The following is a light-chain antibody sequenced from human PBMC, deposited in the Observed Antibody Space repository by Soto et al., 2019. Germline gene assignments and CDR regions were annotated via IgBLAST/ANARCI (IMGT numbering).Light chain of an antibody. J-gene: IGKJ3*01. V-gene: IGKV1-27*01. CDR2: AAS. CDR3: QKYNSVPFT. Sequence: DIQMTQSPSSLSASVGDRVTITCRASQGISNYLAWYQQKPGKVPKLLIYAASTLQSGIPSRFSASGSGTYFNITISSMQPEDVATNYCQKYNSVPFTFAPGTK. CDR1: QGISNY.